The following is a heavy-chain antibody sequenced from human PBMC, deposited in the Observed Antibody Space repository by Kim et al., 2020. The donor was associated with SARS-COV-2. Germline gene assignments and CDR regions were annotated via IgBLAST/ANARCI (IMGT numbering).Heavy chain of an antibody. CDR1: GFTFDDYA. D-gene: IGHD6-13*01. CDR2: ISWNSGSI. J-gene: IGHJ6*02. V-gene: IGHV3-9*01. CDR3: AKDLTPLIGSSSLHYYYYGRDV. Sequence: GGSLRLSCAASGFTFDDYAMHWVRQAPGKGLEWVSGISWNSGSIGYADSVKGRFTISRDNAKNSLYLQMNSLRAEDTALYYCAKDLTPLIGSSSLHYYYYGRDVWGQGTTVTVSS.